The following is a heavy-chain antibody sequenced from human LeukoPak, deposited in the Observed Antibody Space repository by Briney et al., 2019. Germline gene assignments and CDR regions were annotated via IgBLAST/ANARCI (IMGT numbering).Heavy chain of an antibody. V-gene: IGHV3-21*01. CDR2: ITTSSTYI. CDR1: GFTFSSYS. Sequence: GGSLRLSCAASGFTFSSYSMSWVRQAPGKGLEWVSSITTSSTYISYADSVKGRFTISRDNAKNSLYLQMNSLRVEDTAVYYCARGKYSSGWFDYWGQGTLVTVSS. J-gene: IGHJ4*02. D-gene: IGHD6-19*01. CDR3: ARGKYSSGWFDY.